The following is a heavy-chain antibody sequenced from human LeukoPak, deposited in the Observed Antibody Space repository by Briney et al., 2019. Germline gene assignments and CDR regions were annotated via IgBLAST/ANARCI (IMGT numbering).Heavy chain of an antibody. CDR1: GYTLTELS. J-gene: IGHJ4*02. Sequence: VASVKVSCRVSGYTLTELSMHWVRQAPGKGLEWMGGFDPEDGETIYAQKFQGRVTMTEDTFTDTAYMELSSLRSEDTAVYYCATYNWNDAFDYWGQGTLVTVSS. D-gene: IGHD1-1*01. V-gene: IGHV1-24*01. CDR2: FDPEDGET. CDR3: ATYNWNDAFDY.